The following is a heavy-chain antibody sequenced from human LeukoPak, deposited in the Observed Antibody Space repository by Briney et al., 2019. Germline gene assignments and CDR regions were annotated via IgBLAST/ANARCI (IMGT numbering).Heavy chain of an antibody. CDR3: ARDPYYDILTGSLRGGFDY. CDR2: ISSSSYI. D-gene: IGHD3-9*01. J-gene: IGHJ4*02. Sequence: PGGSLRLSCAASGFTFSSYSMNWVRQAPGKGLEWVSSISSSSYIYYADSVKGRFTISRDNAKNSLYLQMNSLRAEDTAVYYCARDPYYDILTGSLRGGFDYWGQGTLVTVSS. V-gene: IGHV3-21*01. CDR1: GFTFSSYS.